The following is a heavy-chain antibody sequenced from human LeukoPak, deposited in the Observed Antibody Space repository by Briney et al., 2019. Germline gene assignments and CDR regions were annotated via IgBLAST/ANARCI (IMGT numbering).Heavy chain of an antibody. CDR2: MDDRGDS. CDR1: GDSMRSYY. V-gene: IGHV4-59*01. J-gene: IGHJ6*02. Sequence: SETLSLTCTVSGDSMRSYYWSWIRQSPGKGLEWLGHMDDRGDSNYNPSLKGRGSISVDTSKNQFSLKLRSVTAADTAVYYCARDSRYDSGWFDDGMDVWGPGTTVTVSS. D-gene: IGHD6-13*01. CDR3: ARDSRYDSGWFDDGMDV.